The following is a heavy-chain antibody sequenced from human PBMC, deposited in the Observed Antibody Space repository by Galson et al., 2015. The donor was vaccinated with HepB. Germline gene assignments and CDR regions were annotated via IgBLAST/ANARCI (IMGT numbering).Heavy chain of an antibody. D-gene: IGHD3-22*01. Sequence: SLRLSCAASGFTFNDYAMHWVRQAPGRGLEWVSGLSWNSGSIGYADSVKGRFTISRDNAKKSLYLQMNSLRTEDTALYYCAKDFYYDSSGYYFSDAFDIWGQGTMVTVSS. J-gene: IGHJ3*02. V-gene: IGHV3-9*01. CDR2: LSWNSGSI. CDR3: AKDFYYDSSGYYFSDAFDI. CDR1: GFTFNDYA.